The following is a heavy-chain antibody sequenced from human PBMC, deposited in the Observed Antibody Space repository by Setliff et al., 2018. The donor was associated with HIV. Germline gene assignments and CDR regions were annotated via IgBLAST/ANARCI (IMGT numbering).Heavy chain of an antibody. CDR1: GFTFSSYE. D-gene: IGHD3-22*01. Sequence: PGGSLRLSCAAPGFTFSSYEMNWVRQAPGKGLEWVSYISGSGSAMYYADSVEGRFTISRDNAKNSLYLQMNSLRAEDTAVYHCARGHYFKDVWGQGTTVTVSS. CDR2: ISGSGSAM. CDR3: ARGHYFKDV. V-gene: IGHV3-48*03. J-gene: IGHJ6*02.